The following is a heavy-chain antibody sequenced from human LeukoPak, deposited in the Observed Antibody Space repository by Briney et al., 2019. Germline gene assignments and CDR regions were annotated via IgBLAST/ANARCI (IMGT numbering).Heavy chain of an antibody. D-gene: IGHD2-15*01. CDR1: GGSISSSSYY. V-gene: IGHV4-61*05. Sequence: SETLSLTCTVSGGSISSSSYYWGWIRQPPGKGLEWIGYIYYSGSTNYNPSLKSRVTISVDTSKNQFSLKLSSVTAADTAVYYCARVSPGGGLLPYFDYWGQGTLVTVSS. J-gene: IGHJ4*02. CDR2: IYYSGST. CDR3: ARVSPGGGLLPYFDY.